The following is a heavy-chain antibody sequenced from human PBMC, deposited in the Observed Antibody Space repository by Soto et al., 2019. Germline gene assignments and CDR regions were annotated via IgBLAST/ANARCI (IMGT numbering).Heavy chain of an antibody. CDR1: GFSFSNYG. D-gene: IGHD3-16*01. Sequence: EAQLLESGGGLVQPGGSLRLSCAASGFSFSNYGLNWVRQAPGKGLEWVSGMSGSTGTTDYADSVKGRFTISRDNLKNSLYVQMNSLRGEDTAVYYCAIGTFGRGWDSWGQGTLVAVSS. V-gene: IGHV3-23*01. CDR2: MSGSTGTT. CDR3: AIGTFGRGWDS. J-gene: IGHJ4*02.